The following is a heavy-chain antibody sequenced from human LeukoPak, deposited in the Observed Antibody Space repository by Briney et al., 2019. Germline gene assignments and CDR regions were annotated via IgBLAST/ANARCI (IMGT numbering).Heavy chain of an antibody. CDR1: GGSISSYY. J-gene: IGHJ6*02. D-gene: IGHD1-26*01. Sequence: PSETLSLTCTVSGGSISSYYWSWIRQPPGKGLEWIGYIYYSGSTNYNPSLKSRVTISVDTSRNQFSLKLSSVTAVDTAVYYCARGGTVRNGMDVWGQGTTVTVSS. CDR3: ARGGTVRNGMDV. V-gene: IGHV4-59*01. CDR2: IYYSGST.